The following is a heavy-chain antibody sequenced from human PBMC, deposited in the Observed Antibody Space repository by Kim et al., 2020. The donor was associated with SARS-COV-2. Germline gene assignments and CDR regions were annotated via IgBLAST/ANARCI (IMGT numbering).Heavy chain of an antibody. CDR3: ARSDAQPLGFDP. V-gene: IGHV1-18*01. D-gene: IGHD3-16*01. J-gene: IGHJ5*02. Sequence: NYAQKLQGRVTMTTDTSTSTAYMELRSLRSDDTAVYYCARSDAQPLGFDPWGQGTLVTVSS.